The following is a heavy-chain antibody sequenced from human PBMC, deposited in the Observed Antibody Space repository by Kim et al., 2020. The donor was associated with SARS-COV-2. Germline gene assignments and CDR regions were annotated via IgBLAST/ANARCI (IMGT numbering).Heavy chain of an antibody. D-gene: IGHD2-2*01. CDR2: TT. Sequence: TTDYAAPVKDRFTISRDDSKNTLYLQRNSLKTEDAAVYYCTTTSRGTSCPWGRGTLVTVSS. V-gene: IGHV3-15*01. J-gene: IGHJ2*01. CDR3: TTTSRGTSCP.